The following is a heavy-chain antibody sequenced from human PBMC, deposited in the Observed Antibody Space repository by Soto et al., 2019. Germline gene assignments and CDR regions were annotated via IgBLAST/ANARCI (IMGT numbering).Heavy chain of an antibody. CDR1: GYTFTGYY. V-gene: IGHV1-2*02. J-gene: IGHJ5*02. D-gene: IGHD6-13*01. CDR3: ARNDLAAAGTEHHDYNWFDP. CDR2: INPNSGGT. Sequence: QVQLVQSGAEVKKPGASVKVSCKASGYTFTGYYMHWVRQAPGQGLEWMGWINPNSGGTNYAQKFQGRVTMTRDTSISTAYMELSRLRSNDTAVYYCARNDLAAAGTEHHDYNWFDPWGQGTLVTVSS.